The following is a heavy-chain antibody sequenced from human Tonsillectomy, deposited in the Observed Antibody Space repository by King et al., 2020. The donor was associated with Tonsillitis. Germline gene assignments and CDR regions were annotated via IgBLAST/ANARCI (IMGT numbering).Heavy chain of an antibody. J-gene: IGHJ4*02. CDR1: GFTFSSYG. D-gene: IGHD6-13*01. CDR3: AKDRAAGIFDY. V-gene: IGHV3-30*02. Sequence: VQLVESGRGVVQPGGSLRLSCAASGFTFSSYGMHWVRQAPGKGLEWVAFIHYDGSIRYYADSVKGRFTISRDNSKNTLDLQLNSLRGEDTAVYYCAKDRAAGIFDYWGQGTLVTVSS. CDR2: IHYDGSIR.